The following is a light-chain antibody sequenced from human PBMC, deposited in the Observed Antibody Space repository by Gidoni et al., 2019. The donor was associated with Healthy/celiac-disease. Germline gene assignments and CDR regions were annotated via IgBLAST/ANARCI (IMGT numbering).Light chain of an antibody. CDR2: GAS. V-gene: IGKV3-15*01. CDR3: QQYNNWPFT. CDR1: QCVSSN. Sequence: EIVMTQSPATLSVSPGERATLSCRASQCVSSNLAWYQQKPGQAPRLLIYGASTRATGIPARFSGSGSGTEFTLTISSLQSEDFAVYYCQQYNNWPFTFGPGTKVEIK. J-gene: IGKJ3*01.